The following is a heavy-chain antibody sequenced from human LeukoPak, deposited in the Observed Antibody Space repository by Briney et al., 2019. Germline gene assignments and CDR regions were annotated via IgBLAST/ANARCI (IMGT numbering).Heavy chain of an antibody. V-gene: IGHV3-30*04. D-gene: IGHD2-2*01. CDR1: RFTFTSYA. Sequence: TGRSLRLACAASRFTFTSYAMHWVRQAPGKGLEWVAVLSHDGRDKHYADSVKGQFTISRDNSKSTLYLQMNSLRAEDTAVYYCARDGGGTSADYYFDYWGQGTLVTVSS. CDR3: ARDGGGTSADYYFDY. CDR2: LSHDGRDK. J-gene: IGHJ4*02.